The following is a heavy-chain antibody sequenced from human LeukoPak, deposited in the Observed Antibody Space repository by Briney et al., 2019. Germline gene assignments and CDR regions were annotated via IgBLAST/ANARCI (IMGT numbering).Heavy chain of an antibody. Sequence: SETLSLTCAVYGGSFSGYYWSWIRQPPGKGLEWIGEINHSGSTNYSPSLKSRVTISVDTSKNQFSLKLRSETAADTAVYYCARQSFYYGSGSYYPNFDYWGQGTLVTVSS. CDR3: ARQSFYYGSGSYYPNFDY. J-gene: IGHJ4*02. CDR1: GGSFSGYY. CDR2: INHSGST. V-gene: IGHV4-34*01. D-gene: IGHD3-10*01.